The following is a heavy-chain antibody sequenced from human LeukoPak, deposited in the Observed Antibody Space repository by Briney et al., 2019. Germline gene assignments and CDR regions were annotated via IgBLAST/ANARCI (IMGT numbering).Heavy chain of an antibody. V-gene: IGHV1-2*02. CDR1: GYTFTGYY. J-gene: IGHJ3*01. D-gene: IGHD5-18*01. Sequence: VASVKVSCKASGYTFTGYYMHWVRQAPGQGLEWLGWINANTGGTSYAQKFQAGVTITRNTSINTAYIELSRLRSGDTAVYYCAKVRERGYSSKPFDLWGQGTMVTVSS. CDR3: AKVRERGYSSKPFDL. CDR2: INANTGGT.